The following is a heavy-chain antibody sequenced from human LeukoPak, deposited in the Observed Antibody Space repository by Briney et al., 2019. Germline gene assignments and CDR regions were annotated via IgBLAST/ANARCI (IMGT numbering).Heavy chain of an antibody. J-gene: IGHJ4*02. CDR2: IDTSGHST. CDR3: AKGLTNLGDD. CDR1: GFTFSSYA. D-gene: IGHD3-9*01. Sequence: GGSLRLSCAASGFTFSSYAMSWVRQAPGKGPEWVSGIDTSGHSTYYADSVKGRFTISRDNSKNTLYLQMNSLRPEDTAVYYCAKGLTNLGDDWGQGTLVTVSS. V-gene: IGHV3-23*01.